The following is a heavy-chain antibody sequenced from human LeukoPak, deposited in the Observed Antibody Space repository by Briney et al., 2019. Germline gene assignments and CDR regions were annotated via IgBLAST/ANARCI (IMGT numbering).Heavy chain of an antibody. J-gene: IGHJ4*02. Sequence: SETLSLTCAVYGGSFSGYYWSWIRQPPGKGLEWIGAINHSGSTNYNPSLKSRVTISLDTSKNLFSLKLSSVTAADTAVYYCAREILAPGKTHDYWGQGTLVTVSS. CDR2: INHSGST. V-gene: IGHV4-34*01. CDR1: GGSFSGYY. CDR3: AREILAPGKTHDY.